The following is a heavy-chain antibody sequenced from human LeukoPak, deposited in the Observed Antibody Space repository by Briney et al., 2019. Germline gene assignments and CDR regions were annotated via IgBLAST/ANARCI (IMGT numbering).Heavy chain of an antibody. Sequence: PSQTLSLTCTVSGGSISSGGYYWSWIRQPPGKGLEWIGNIYSSGTTNYNPSLKSRVTISMDTSKNQFSLKLSSVTAADTAVYYCARGKIWSPVYLSHWGQGTLVTVSS. V-gene: IGHV4-61*08. CDR3: ARGKIWSPVYLSH. D-gene: IGHD3-10*01. CDR1: GGSISSGGYY. CDR2: IYSSGTT. J-gene: IGHJ4*02.